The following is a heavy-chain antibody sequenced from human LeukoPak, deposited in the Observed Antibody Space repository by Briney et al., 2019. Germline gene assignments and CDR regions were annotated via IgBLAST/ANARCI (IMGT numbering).Heavy chain of an antibody. Sequence: SETLSLTCTVSGGSISSSSYYWGWIRQPPGKGLEWVGSIYYSGSTYYNPSLKSRVTISVDTSKNQFSLKLNSMTAADTAVYYCARGSGRYPYHFDYWGQGTLVTVSS. CDR3: ARGSGRYPYHFDY. J-gene: IGHJ4*02. D-gene: IGHD1-26*01. CDR1: GGSISSSSYY. CDR2: IYYSGST. V-gene: IGHV4-39*07.